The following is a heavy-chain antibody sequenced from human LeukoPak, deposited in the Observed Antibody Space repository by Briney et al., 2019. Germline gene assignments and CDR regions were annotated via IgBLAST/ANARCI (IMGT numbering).Heavy chain of an antibody. J-gene: IGHJ4*02. CDR3: ARGPATRGVGATSY. D-gene: IGHD1-26*01. Sequence: ASVKVSCKASGHTFTSFGVSWVRQAPGQGLEWMGWISTYNGNTNYAQKLQGRVTMTTDTSTNTAYMELRSLRSDDTAVYYCARGPATRGVGATSYWGQGTLVTVSS. CDR2: ISTYNGNT. V-gene: IGHV1-18*01. CDR1: GHTFTSFG.